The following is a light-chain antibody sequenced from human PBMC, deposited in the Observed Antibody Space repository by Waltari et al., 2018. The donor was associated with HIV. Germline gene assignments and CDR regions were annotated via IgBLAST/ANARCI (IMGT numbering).Light chain of an antibody. CDR2: EVS. Sequence: QSALTQPASVSGSPGQSITISCTGTSSDVGGYNYVSWYQQHPGKAPKLMIFEVSNRPAGVSNRFSGSKSFNTASLTISGLQAEDEADYYCSSYTTRSTPDPNWVFGGGTKLTVL. J-gene: IGLJ3*02. V-gene: IGLV2-14*01. CDR1: SSDVGGYNY. CDR3: SSYTTRSTPDPNWV.